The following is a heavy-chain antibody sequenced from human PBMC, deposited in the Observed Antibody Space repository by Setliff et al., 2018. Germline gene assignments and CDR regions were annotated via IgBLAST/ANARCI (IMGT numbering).Heavy chain of an antibody. Sequence: GGSLRLSCAASGFTFSSYAMRWVRQAPGKGLEWVSSISGSGGSTYYADSVKGRFTISRDNSNNALYLQMNSLRAEDTAIYYCAKGGYSGSHYFDYWGQGTLVTVSS. V-gene: IGHV3-23*01. CDR3: AKGGYSGSHYFDY. D-gene: IGHD1-26*01. J-gene: IGHJ4*02. CDR1: GFTFSSYA. CDR2: ISGSGGST.